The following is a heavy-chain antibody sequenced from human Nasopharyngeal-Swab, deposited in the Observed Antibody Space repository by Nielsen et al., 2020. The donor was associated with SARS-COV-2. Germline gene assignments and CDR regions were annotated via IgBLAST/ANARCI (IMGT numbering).Heavy chain of an antibody. CDR1: GFTFSSYG. Sequence: GESLKISCAASGFTFSSYGMHWVRQAPGKGLEWVAVISYDGSNKYYADSVKGRFTISRDNSKNTLYLQMNSLRAEDTAVYYCAKGGARKRGGGGKEEEEEMEVWGKGKTGTVSS. D-gene: IGHD3-16*01. CDR3: AKGGARKRGGGGKEEEEEMEV. CDR2: ISYDGSNK. J-gene: IGHJ6*04. V-gene: IGHV3-30*18.